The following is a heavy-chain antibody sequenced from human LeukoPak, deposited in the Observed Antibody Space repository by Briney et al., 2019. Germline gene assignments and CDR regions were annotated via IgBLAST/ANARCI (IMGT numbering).Heavy chain of an antibody. V-gene: IGHV3-23*01. J-gene: IGHJ4*02. CDR2: ISGSGGST. Sequence: GGSLRLSCAASGFTFSSYAMSWVRQAPGKGLEWVSAISGSGGSTYYADSVKGRFTISRDNSKNTLYLQMNSLRAEDTAVYYCAISSNYYDSSGYYGFFEYWGQGTLVTVSS. D-gene: IGHD3-22*01. CDR3: AISSNYYDSSGYYGFFEY. CDR1: GFTFSSYA.